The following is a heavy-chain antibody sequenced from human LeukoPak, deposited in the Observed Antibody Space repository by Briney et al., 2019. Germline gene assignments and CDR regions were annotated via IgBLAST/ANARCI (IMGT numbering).Heavy chain of an antibody. CDR2: IRDDGSNK. CDR1: GFTFSTYC. V-gene: IGHV3-30*02. Sequence: PGGSLRLSCAASGFTFSTYCIHWVRQAPGKGLQWVAFIRDDGSNKYYADSVKGRFTISRDNSKNTLYLQMNSLRAEDTAVYYCAANSVPAAGTEKTFGYWGQGTLVTVSS. J-gene: IGHJ4*02. CDR3: AANSVPAAGTEKTFGY. D-gene: IGHD6-13*01.